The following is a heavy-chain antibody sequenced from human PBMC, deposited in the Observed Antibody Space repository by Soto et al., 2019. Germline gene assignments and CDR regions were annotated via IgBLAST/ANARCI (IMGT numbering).Heavy chain of an antibody. CDR2: IYHTGAA. Sequence: QMQLQESGPGLVKPSQTLSVTCTVSGGSLSSDNFFWSWVRQHPETGLEWVGYIYHTGAAYYNPSHKSRLTISLDTSKNRFSLSLISVTAADTAVYYCAREVISPATSDAFDIWGQGTMVTVSS. V-gene: IGHV4-31*03. J-gene: IGHJ3*02. D-gene: IGHD1-26*01. CDR3: AREVISPATSDAFDI. CDR1: GGSLSSDNFF.